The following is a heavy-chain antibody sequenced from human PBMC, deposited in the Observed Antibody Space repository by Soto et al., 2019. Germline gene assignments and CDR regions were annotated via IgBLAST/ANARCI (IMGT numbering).Heavy chain of an antibody. Sequence: QVQLVQSGAEVKKPRASVKVSCKASGYTFTGYYMHWVRQAPGQGLEWMGWINPNSGGTNYAQKFQGWVTMTRDTSISTAYMELSRLRSDDTAVYYCARDQYYYGSGSYYNSGYYYGMDVWGQGTTVTVSS. V-gene: IGHV1-2*04. CDR2: INPNSGGT. CDR3: ARDQYYYGSGSYYNSGYYYGMDV. CDR1: GYTFTGYY. J-gene: IGHJ6*02. D-gene: IGHD3-10*01.